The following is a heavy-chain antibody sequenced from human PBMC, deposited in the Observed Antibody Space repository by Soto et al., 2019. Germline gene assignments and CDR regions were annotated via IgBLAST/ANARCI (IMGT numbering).Heavy chain of an antibody. Sequence: QVQLVESGGGVVQPGRSLRLSCAASGFTFSSYGMHWVRQAPGKGLEWVAVIWYDGSNKYYADSVKGRFTISRDNSKNTLYLQMNSLRSEDTAVYYCARDKTGIWAFPNSPVGYWGQGTLVTFSS. D-gene: IGHD3-16*01. CDR1: GFTFSSYG. CDR3: ARDKTGIWAFPNSPVGY. V-gene: IGHV3-33*01. J-gene: IGHJ4*02. CDR2: IWYDGSNK.